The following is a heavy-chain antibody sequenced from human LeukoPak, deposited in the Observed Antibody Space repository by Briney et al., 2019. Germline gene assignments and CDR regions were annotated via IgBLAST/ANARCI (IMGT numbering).Heavy chain of an antibody. CDR1: GYTFTGYY. CDR2: INPNSGGT. V-gene: IGHV1-2*06. Sequence: ASVKVSCKASGYTFTGYYMHWLRQAPGQGLEWMGRINPNSGGTNYAQKFRGRVTMTRDTSISTAYMELSRLRSDDTAVYYCARDNDSSGYYNPIDYWGQGTLVTVSS. D-gene: IGHD3-22*01. J-gene: IGHJ4*02. CDR3: ARDNDSSGYYNPIDY.